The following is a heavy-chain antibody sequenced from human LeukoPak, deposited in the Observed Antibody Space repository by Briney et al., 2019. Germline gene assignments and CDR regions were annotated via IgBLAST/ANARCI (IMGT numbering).Heavy chain of an antibody. CDR1: GDSVSSNSAA. D-gene: IGHD3-22*01. CDR3: AREDYYDSSGYSHDAFDI. CDR2: TYYRSKWYN. J-gene: IGHJ3*02. V-gene: IGHV6-1*01. Sequence: SQTLSLTCAISGDSVSSNSAAWNWIRQSPSRVLEWLGRTYYRSKWYNDYAVSVKSRITINPDTSKNQFYLQLNSVTPEDTAVYYCAREDYYDSSGYSHDAFDICGQGTMVTASS.